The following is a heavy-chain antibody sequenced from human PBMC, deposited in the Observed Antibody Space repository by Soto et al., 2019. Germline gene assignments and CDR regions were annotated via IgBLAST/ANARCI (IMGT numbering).Heavy chain of an antibody. V-gene: IGHV3-7*05. CDR3: ARDVSPGISSQYNDAFDI. Sequence: EVQLVESGGDLVQPGGSLRLSCAASGFSFASSWMTWVRQAPGKGLEWVANIKKDGSKINYLDSVRGRFTVSRDNAKNAMYVEMNSLGAEATALYYRARDVSPGISSQYNDAFDIWGQGTMVTVSS. CDR1: GFSFASSW. J-gene: IGHJ3*02. D-gene: IGHD1-1*01. CDR2: IKKDGSKI.